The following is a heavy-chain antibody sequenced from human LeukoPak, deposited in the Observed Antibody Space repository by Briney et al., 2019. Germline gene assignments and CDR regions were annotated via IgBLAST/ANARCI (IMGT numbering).Heavy chain of an antibody. CDR2: ISYDGSNK. Sequence: GRSLRLSCAAPGFTFSSYAMHWVRQAPGKGLEWVAVISYDGSNKYYADSVKGRFTISRDNSKNTLYLQMNSLRAEDTAVYYCAREDTAMVTFSYYYYYGMDVWGQGTTVTVSS. CDR3: AREDTAMVTFSYYYYYGMDV. J-gene: IGHJ6*02. CDR1: GFTFSSYA. D-gene: IGHD5-18*01. V-gene: IGHV3-30-3*01.